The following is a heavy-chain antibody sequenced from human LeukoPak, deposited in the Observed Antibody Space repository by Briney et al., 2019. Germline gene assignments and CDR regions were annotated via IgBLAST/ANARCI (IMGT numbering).Heavy chain of an antibody. J-gene: IGHJ4*02. CDR2: VHNVGST. V-gene: IGHV4-39*01. CDR1: GVSTTNGIYY. CDR3: ARHAEYNSGWHFYLDH. D-gene: IGHD6-19*01. Sequence: NPSETLSLTCTVSGVSTTNGIYYWAWIRQPPGKGLEWIGSVHNVGSTYYNLSLRSRVTMCIDTSKNQFSLRLNSVTAADTAVYYCARHAEYNSGWHFYLDHWGQGILVTVSS.